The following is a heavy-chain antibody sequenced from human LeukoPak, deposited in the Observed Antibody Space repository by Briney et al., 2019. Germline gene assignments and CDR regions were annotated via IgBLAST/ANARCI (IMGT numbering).Heavy chain of an antibody. J-gene: IGHJ4*02. CDR3: AKDQHYDSGGPLDY. D-gene: IGHD3-22*01. CDR2: ISGSGGST. V-gene: IGHV3-23*01. CDR1: GFTFSSCA. Sequence: SGGSLRLSCAASGFTFSSCAMSWVRQVAGKGLEWVSGISGSGGSTYYADSVKGRFTISRDNSKNTLYLQMNSLRAEDTAVYYCAKDQHYDSGGPLDYWGQGTLVTVSS.